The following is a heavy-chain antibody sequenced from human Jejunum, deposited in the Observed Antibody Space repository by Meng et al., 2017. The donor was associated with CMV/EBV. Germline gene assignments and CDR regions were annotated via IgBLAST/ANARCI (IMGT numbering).Heavy chain of an antibody. CDR1: DSIKSDIYS. Sequence: DSIKSDIYSWDWIRQPPGKGLEWIGNIKYTGRTFYSPSLRGRLTISVDTSSNEFSLKLSSVTAADTAVYYCARHLSDPESDPFDPWGQGILVTVSS. CDR3: ARHLSDPESDPFDP. V-gene: IGHV4-39*01. CDR2: IKYTGRT. D-gene: IGHD2/OR15-2a*01. J-gene: IGHJ5*02.